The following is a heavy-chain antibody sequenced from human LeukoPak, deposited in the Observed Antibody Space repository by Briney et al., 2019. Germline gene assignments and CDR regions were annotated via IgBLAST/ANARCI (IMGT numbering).Heavy chain of an antibody. CDR1: GFTFSSYA. J-gene: IGHJ5*02. Sequence: GGSLRLSCAASGFTFSSYAMSWVRQAPGKGLEWVSAISGSGGSTYYADSVKGRFTISRDNSKNTLYQLMNSLRAEDTAVYYCAKVGDGYNYGWFDPWGQGTLVTVSS. CDR2: ISGSGGST. D-gene: IGHD5-12*01. V-gene: IGHV3-23*01. CDR3: AKVGDGYNYGWFDP.